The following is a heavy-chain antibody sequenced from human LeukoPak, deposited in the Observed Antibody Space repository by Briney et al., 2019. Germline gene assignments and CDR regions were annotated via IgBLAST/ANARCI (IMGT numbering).Heavy chain of an antibody. CDR3: ARGRSGYFDY. CDR2: MNPNSGNT. D-gene: IGHD3-3*01. Sequence: ASVKVSCKASGYTFTGYYMHWVRQAPGQGLEWMGWMNPNSGNTGYAQKFQGRVTITRNTSISTAYMELSSLRSEDTAVYYCARGRSGYFDYWGQGTLVTVSS. CDR1: GYTFTGYY. J-gene: IGHJ4*02. V-gene: IGHV1-8*03.